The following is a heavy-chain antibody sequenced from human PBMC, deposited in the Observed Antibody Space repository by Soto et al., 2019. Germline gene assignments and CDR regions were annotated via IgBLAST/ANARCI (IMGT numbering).Heavy chain of an antibody. Sequence: QVQLVESGGGVVQPGRSLRLSCAASGFTFSSYGMHWVRQAPGKGLEWVAVISYDGSNKYYADSVKGRFTISRDNSKNTLYLQMNSLRAEDTAVYYCAKEGAYYGSGPSWFDPWGQGTLVTVSS. J-gene: IGHJ5*02. CDR2: ISYDGSNK. D-gene: IGHD3-10*01. CDR1: GFTFSSYG. CDR3: AKEGAYYGSGPSWFDP. V-gene: IGHV3-30*18.